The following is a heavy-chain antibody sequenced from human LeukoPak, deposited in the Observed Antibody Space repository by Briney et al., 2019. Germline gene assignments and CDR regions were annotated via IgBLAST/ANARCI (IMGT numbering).Heavy chain of an antibody. J-gene: IGHJ6*03. CDR3: ARGGGITGTTDYYYYMDV. CDR2: ISAYNGNT. CDR1: GYTFTSYG. V-gene: IGHV1-18*01. D-gene: IGHD1-7*01. Sequence: ASVTVSCKSSGYTFTSYGISWVRQAPGQGLEWMGWISAYNGNTNYAQKLQGRVTMTTDTSTSTAYMELRSLRSDDTAVYYCARGGGITGTTDYYYYMDVWGKGTTVTVSS.